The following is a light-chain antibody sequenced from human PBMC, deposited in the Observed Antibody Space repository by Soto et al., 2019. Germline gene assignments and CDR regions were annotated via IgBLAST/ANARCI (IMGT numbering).Light chain of an antibody. J-gene: IGLJ1*01. CDR1: NSRSGSNY. V-gene: IGLV1-47*01. CDR2: RND. CDR3: AKWDDSLRVYV. Sequence: QSVLPQPPSASGTPGQRVTISCSTTNSRSGSNYVYWYQQLPGAAPKLLIYRNDQRPSGVPDRFSASKSGTSASLAISGLRSDDEADYFCAKWDDSLRVYVFGSGTKVTVL.